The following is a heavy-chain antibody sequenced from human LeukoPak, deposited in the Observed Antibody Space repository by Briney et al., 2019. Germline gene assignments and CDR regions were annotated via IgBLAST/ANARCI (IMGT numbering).Heavy chain of an antibody. V-gene: IGHV4-38-2*02. CDR1: GYSISSGYY. D-gene: IGHD6-13*01. Sequence: SETLSLTCTVSGYSISSGYYWGWIRQPPGKGLEWIGSIYHSGSTYYNPSLKSRVTISVDTSKNQFSLKLSSVTAADTAVYYCARVKPIIAAALDYWGQGTLVTVSS. J-gene: IGHJ4*02. CDR3: ARVKPIIAAALDY. CDR2: IYHSGST.